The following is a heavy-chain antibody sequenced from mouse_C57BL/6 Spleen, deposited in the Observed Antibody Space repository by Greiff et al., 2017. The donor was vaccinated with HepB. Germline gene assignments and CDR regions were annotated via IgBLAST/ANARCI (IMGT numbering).Heavy chain of an antibody. CDR1: GYAFSSYW. V-gene: IGHV1-80*01. Sequence: SGAELVKPGASVKISCKASGYAFSSYWMNWVKQRPGKGLEWIGQIYPGDGDTNYNGKFKGKATLTADKSSSTAYMQLSSLTSEDYAVYFCARGGLITTVVASYYFDYWGQGTTLTVSS. J-gene: IGHJ2*01. D-gene: IGHD1-1*01. CDR2: IYPGDGDT. CDR3: ARGGLITTVVASYYFDY.